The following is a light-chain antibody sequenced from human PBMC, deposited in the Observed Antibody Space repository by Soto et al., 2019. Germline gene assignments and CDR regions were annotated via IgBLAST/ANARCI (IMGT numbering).Light chain of an antibody. Sequence: VVTQSPGTLSWFPGGRPTLSCMASQSVSNTYLAWYQQRPGKAPRLLLYGASTRATGIPARFSGSGSGTDFTLTISSLQSELSAAYYWQQYNNWPLITFGQGTRLEIK. J-gene: IGKJ5*01. CDR1: QSVSNTY. CDR2: GAS. CDR3: QQYNNWPLIT. V-gene: IGKV3-15*01.